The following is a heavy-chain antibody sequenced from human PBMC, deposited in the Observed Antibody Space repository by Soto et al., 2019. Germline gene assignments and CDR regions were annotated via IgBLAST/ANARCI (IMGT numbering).Heavy chain of an antibody. CDR2: IYYSGST. V-gene: IGHV4-39*01. CDR1: GGSISSSSYY. Sequence: QLQLQESGPGLVKPSETLSLTCTVSGGSISSSSYYWGWIRQPPGKGLEWIGSIYYSGSTYYNPSLKSRVTISVDTSKNQFSLKLSSVTAADTAVYYCAKLRRGCSGGSCYLHYYYMDVWGKGTTVTVSS. D-gene: IGHD2-15*01. CDR3: AKLRRGCSGGSCYLHYYYMDV. J-gene: IGHJ6*03.